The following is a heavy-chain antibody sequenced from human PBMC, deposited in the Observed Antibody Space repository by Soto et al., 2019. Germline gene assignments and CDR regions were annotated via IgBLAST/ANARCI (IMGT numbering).Heavy chain of an antibody. CDR1: GYTFTSYD. Sequence: QVQLVQSGAEVKKPGASVKVSCKASGYTFTSYDINWVRQATGQGLEWMGWMNPNSGNTGYAPKYQGRVTMTRNTSISTAYMELSSLRSEDTAVNYCARELTGRGAFDIWGQGTMVTVSS. D-gene: IGHD1-20*01. CDR3: ARELTGRGAFDI. CDR2: MNPNSGNT. V-gene: IGHV1-8*01. J-gene: IGHJ3*02.